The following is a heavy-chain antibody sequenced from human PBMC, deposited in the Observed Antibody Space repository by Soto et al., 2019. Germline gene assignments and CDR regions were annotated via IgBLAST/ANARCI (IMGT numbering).Heavy chain of an antibody. D-gene: IGHD6-13*01. CDR1: GFTFDDYA. J-gene: IGHJ6*02. CDR2: INWNGADI. Sequence: EVQLVESGGGLVQPGGSLRLSCAASGFTFDDYAMHWVRQAPGKGLEWVSGINWNGADIGYADSVKGRFTISRDNAKNSLHLQMNSLRAEDMALYYCAKDVSSTWYSGMEVWGQGTTVTVSS. CDR3: AKDVSSTWYSGMEV. V-gene: IGHV3-9*03.